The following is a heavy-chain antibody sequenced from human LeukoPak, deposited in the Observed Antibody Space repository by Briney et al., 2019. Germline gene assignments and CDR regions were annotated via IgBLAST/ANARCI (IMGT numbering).Heavy chain of an antibody. Sequence: SETLSLTCTVSGGSISSYYWSWIRQPPGKGLEWIGYIYYSGSTNYNPSLKSRVTISVDKSKNQFSLRLSSVTAADTAVYYCARVNHGEDYGDSHYFDYWGQGTLVTVSS. CDR2: IYYSGST. D-gene: IGHD4-17*01. CDR3: ARVNHGEDYGDSHYFDY. J-gene: IGHJ4*02. CDR1: GGSISSYY. V-gene: IGHV4-59*12.